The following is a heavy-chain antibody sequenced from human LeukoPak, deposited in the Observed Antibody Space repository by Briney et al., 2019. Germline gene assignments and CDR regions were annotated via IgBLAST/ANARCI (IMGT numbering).Heavy chain of an antibody. D-gene: IGHD3-16*02. CDR2: IYTSGST. Sequence: PSETLSLTCAVYGGSFSGYYWSWIRQPAGKGLEWIGRIYTSGSTNYNPSLKSRVTMSVDTSKNQFSLKLSSVTAADTAVYYCARGHPMITFGGVIGPHGWFDPWGQGTLVTVSS. CDR1: GGSFSGYY. J-gene: IGHJ5*02. V-gene: IGHV4-59*10. CDR3: ARGHPMITFGGVIGPHGWFDP.